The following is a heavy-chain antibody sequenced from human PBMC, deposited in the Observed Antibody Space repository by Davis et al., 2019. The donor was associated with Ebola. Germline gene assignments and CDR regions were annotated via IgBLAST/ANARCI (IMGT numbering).Heavy chain of an antibody. J-gene: IGHJ4*02. V-gene: IGHV3-74*01. D-gene: IGHD5-24*01. Sequence: GESLKISCAASGFTFSSNWMHWVRQAPGKGLVWVSRTNSDGSITSYADSVKGRFSISRDNAKSTLFLQMNSLRAEDTAMYYCANGFGYSFGYWGQGTLVTVSS. CDR2: TNSDGSIT. CDR1: GFTFSSNW. CDR3: ANGFGYSFGY.